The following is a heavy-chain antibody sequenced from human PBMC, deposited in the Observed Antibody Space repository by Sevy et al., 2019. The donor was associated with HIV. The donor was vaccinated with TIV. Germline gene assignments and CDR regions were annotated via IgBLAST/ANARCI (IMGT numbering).Heavy chain of an antibody. Sequence: GGSLRLSCVASGLTVSSNFMSWVRQAPGKGLEWVSVIYIGGTTYYADSVKGRFTMSRDNSKNTLYLQMNSLRAADTAVYYCARGKHISDYYGSFDYWGQGTLVTVSS. D-gene: IGHD3-3*01. CDR2: IYIGGTT. CDR3: ARGKHISDYYGSFDY. CDR1: GLTVSSNF. J-gene: IGHJ4*02. V-gene: IGHV3-53*01.